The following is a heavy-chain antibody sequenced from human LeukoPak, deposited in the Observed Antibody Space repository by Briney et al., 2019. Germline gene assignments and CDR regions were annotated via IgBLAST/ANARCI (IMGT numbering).Heavy chain of an antibody. Sequence: EASVKVSCKASGGTFSSYAISWVRQAPGQGLEWMGGIIPIFGTANYAQKFQGRVTITTDESTSTAYMELSSLRSEDTAVYYCAREGIRYDFVFHYWGQGTLVTVSS. CDR1: GGTFSSYA. J-gene: IGHJ4*02. CDR2: IIPIFGTA. CDR3: AREGIRYDFVFHY. D-gene: IGHD3-3*01. V-gene: IGHV1-69*05.